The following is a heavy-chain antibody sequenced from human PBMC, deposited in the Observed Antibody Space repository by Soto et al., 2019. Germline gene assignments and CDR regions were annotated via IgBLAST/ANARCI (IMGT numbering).Heavy chain of an antibody. CDR2: IYYSGST. Sequence: QVQLQESGPGLVKPSETLSLTCTVSGGSVSSGSYYWSWIRQPPGKGLEWIGYIYYSGSTNYNPSLKSRVTISVDTSKNQFSLKLSSVTAADTAVYYCARNGATPRDYYFDYWGQGTLVTVSS. CDR3: ARNGATPRDYYFDY. D-gene: IGHD1-26*01. J-gene: IGHJ4*02. CDR1: GGSVSSGSYY. V-gene: IGHV4-61*01.